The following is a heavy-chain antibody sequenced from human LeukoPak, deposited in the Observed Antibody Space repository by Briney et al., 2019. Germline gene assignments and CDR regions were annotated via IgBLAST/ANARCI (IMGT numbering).Heavy chain of an antibody. CDR1: GFTFSDYY. CDR3: ARDETRKFMVRGGSDY. CDR2: ISSSGSTI. J-gene: IGHJ4*02. V-gene: IGHV3-11*04. D-gene: IGHD3-10*01. Sequence: GGSLRLSCAASGFTFSDYYMSWIRQAPGKGLEWVSYISSSGSTIYYADSVKGRFTISRDNAKNSVHLQMNSLRVEDTAVYYCARDETRKFMVRGGSDYWGQGTLVTVSS.